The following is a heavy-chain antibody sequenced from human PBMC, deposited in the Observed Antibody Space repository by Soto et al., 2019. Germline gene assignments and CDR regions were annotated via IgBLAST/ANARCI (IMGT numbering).Heavy chain of an antibody. V-gene: IGHV1-8*01. D-gene: IGHD3-10*01. J-gene: IGHJ4*02. CDR2: VNPNNGDT. CDR3: AKVSRKGSAIDFDY. Sequence: QVQLVQSGPELKKPGASVKVSCKASGYTFSNYDMNWVRQATGQGPEWIGWVNPNNGDTGYAQKFQGRVTLTTDISTTTAYMELTSPRSEDTAIYYCAKVSRKGSAIDFDYWGQGTLITVSS. CDR1: GYTFSNYD.